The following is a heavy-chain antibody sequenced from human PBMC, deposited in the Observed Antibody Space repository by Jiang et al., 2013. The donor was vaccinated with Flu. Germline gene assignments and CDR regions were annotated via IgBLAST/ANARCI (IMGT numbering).Heavy chain of an antibody. CDR1: GYKFISYG. D-gene: IGHD2-8*01. Sequence: SGAEVKKPGASVKVSCKASGYKFISYGISWVRQAPGQGLEWMGWISAYNGNTNYVQKVQGRVTMTTETSTNTAYMELRSLRSDDTAVYYCARAMAYYGMDVWGQGTTVTVSS. V-gene: IGHV1-18*01. CDR3: ARAMAYYGMDV. J-gene: IGHJ6*02. CDR2: ISAYNGNT.